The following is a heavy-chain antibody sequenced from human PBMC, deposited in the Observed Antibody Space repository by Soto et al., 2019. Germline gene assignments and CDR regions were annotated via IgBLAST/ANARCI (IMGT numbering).Heavy chain of an antibody. CDR2: MNPNSGNT. Sequence: ASVKVSCTASGYTFTSYDINWVRQATGQGLEWMGWMNPNSGNTGYAQKFQGRVTMTRNTSISTAYMELSSLRSEDTAVYYCARGTVVVPAADIYYYYMDVWGKGTTVTVSS. J-gene: IGHJ6*03. CDR3: ARGTVVVPAADIYYYYMDV. CDR1: GYTFTSYD. D-gene: IGHD2-2*01. V-gene: IGHV1-8*01.